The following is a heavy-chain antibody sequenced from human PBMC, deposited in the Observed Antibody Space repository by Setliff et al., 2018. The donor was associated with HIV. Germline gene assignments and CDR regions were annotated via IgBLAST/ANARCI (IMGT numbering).Heavy chain of an antibody. V-gene: IGHV4-38-2*01. CDR3: ARRPAGAVAGGYGMDV. Sequence: SETLSLTCAVSNYSISSAYYWGWIRHPPGKGLEWIGSIYHSGSTYYNPPLKSRVTISVDTSKNQFSLKLSSVTAADTAVYYCARRPAGAVAGGYGMDVWGQGTTVTVSS. D-gene: IGHD6-19*01. CDR2: IYHSGST. CDR1: NYSISSAYY. J-gene: IGHJ6*02.